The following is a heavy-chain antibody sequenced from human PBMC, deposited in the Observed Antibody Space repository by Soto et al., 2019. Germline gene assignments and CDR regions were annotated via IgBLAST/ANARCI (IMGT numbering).Heavy chain of an antibody. Sequence: QVQLQESGPGLVKPSETLSLTCTVSGGSISSYYCSWIRQPPGKGLEWIGYIYYSGRTNYNPSLKSRVTISVDTSKNQFSLKLSSVTAADTAVYYCARGYCSSTICYIWDNWFDPWGQGTLVTVSS. CDR3: ARGYCSSTICYIWDNWFDP. D-gene: IGHD2-2*02. J-gene: IGHJ5*02. CDR1: GGSISSYY. CDR2: IYYSGRT. V-gene: IGHV4-59*01.